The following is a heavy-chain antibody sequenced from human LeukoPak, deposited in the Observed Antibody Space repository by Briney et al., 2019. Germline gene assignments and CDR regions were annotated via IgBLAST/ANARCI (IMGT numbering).Heavy chain of an antibody. J-gene: IGHJ6*03. Sequence: SVKVSCKASGYTFTSYGISWVRQAPGQGLEWMGGIIPIFGTANYAQKFQGRVTITADESTSTAYMELSSLRSEDTAVYYCARGSSIVGATYYYYMDAWGKGTTVTVSS. CDR3: ARGSSIVGATYYYYMDA. D-gene: IGHD1-26*01. CDR1: GYTFTSYG. CDR2: IIPIFGTA. V-gene: IGHV1-69*13.